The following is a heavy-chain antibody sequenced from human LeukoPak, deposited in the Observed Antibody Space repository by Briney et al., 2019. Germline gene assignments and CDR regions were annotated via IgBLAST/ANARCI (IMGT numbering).Heavy chain of an antibody. J-gene: IGHJ4*02. CDR2: ISGSGGST. CDR1: GFSFSSYA. Sequence: GGSLRLSCAASGFSFSSYAMSWVRQAPGKGLEWVSEISGSGGSTYYADSVKGRFTISRDKSKNTLYLQMNSLRAEDTAVYFCAKVESSSSWYGLDYWGQGTLVTVSS. CDR3: AKVESSSSWYGLDY. V-gene: IGHV3-23*01. D-gene: IGHD6-13*01.